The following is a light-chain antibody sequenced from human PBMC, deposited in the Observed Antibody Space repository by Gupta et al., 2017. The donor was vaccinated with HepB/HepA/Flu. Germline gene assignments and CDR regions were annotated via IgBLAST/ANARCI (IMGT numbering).Light chain of an antibody. CDR3: QQRGNWPKT. CDR1: QSVSSY. CDR2: DAS. V-gene: IGKV3-11*01. Sequence: EIVLTQSPATLSLSPGERATLSCRASQSVSSYLAWYQQKPGQAPRLLIFDASNRATGIPVRFSGSGSGTDFTLTISSLEPEDSAVYYCQQRGNWPKTFGQGTKLEI. J-gene: IGKJ2*01.